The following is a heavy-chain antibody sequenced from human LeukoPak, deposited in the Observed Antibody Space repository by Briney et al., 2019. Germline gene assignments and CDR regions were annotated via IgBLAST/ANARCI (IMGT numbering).Heavy chain of an antibody. CDR3: AREQWLVKGFDY. CDR1: GFTFSDYY. J-gene: IGHJ4*02. D-gene: IGHD6-19*01. Sequence: GGSLRLSCAASGFTFSDYYMSWIRQAPGKGLEWVSYISSSGSTIYYADSVKRRFTISRDNSKNTLYLQMNSLRAEDTAVYYCAREQWLVKGFDYWGQGTLVTVSS. V-gene: IGHV3-11*04. CDR2: ISSSGSTI.